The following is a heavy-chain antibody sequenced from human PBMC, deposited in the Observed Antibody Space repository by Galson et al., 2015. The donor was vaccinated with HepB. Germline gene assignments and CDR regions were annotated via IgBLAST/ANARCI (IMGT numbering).Heavy chain of an antibody. D-gene: IGHD6-13*01. V-gene: IGHV3-7*03. CDR3: ARDLLYSSSWCTPLDY. Sequence: SLRLSCAASGFTFSSYWMSWVRQAPGKGLEWVANIKQDGSEKYYVDSVKGRFTISRDNAKNSLYLQMNSLRAEDTAVYYCARDLLYSSSWCTPLDYWGQGTLVTVSS. CDR1: GFTFSSYW. CDR2: IKQDGSEK. J-gene: IGHJ4*02.